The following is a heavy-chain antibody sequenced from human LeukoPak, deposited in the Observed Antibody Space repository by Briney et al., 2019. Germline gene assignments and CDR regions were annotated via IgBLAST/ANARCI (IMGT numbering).Heavy chain of an antibody. Sequence: PGGSLRLSCAASGFTFSSYAMSWVRQAPGKGLEWVANIKQDGSEKYYVDSVKGRFTISRDNAKNSLYLQMNSLRAEDTALYYCARAFRGYSYGYGSGYFDLWGRGTLVTVSS. CDR1: GFTFSSYA. J-gene: IGHJ2*01. CDR3: ARAFRGYSYGYGSGYFDL. V-gene: IGHV3-7*03. CDR2: IKQDGSEK. D-gene: IGHD5-18*01.